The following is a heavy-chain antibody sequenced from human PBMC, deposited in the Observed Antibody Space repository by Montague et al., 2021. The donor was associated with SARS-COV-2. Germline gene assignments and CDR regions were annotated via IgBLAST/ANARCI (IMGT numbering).Heavy chain of an antibody. CDR3: ARDRQHSNMVVVVVTGGEYYLDV. V-gene: IGHV4-34*01. CDR2: INHSGST. J-gene: IGHJ4*02. Sequence: SETLSLTCAVYDGSFSDYSWTWICQPPGKGLEWIGEINHSGSTNYNPSLKSRVTISVDTSKNQFSLKLTSVTAADTAVYYCARDRQHSNMVVVVVTGGEYYLDVWGQGTLVAVSS. D-gene: IGHD2-15*01. CDR1: DGSFSDYS.